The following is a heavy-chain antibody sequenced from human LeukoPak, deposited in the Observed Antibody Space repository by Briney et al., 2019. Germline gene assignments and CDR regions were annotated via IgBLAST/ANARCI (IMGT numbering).Heavy chain of an antibody. D-gene: IGHD4-17*01. CDR3: AISRGTVMPSI. J-gene: IGHJ4*02. CDR2: IYSGGST. Sequence: GGSLRLSCAASGFTVSSNYMSWVRQAPGKGLEWVSVIYSGGSTYYADSVKGRFIISRDNSKNTLYLHMNSLRAEDTAVYYCAISRGTVMPSIWGQGTLVTVSS. V-gene: IGHV3-66*01. CDR1: GFTVSSNY.